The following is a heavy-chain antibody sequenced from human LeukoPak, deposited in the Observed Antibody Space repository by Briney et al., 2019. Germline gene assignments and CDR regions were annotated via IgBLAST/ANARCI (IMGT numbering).Heavy chain of an antibody. CDR3: AKDGSSGYYYFIPPSY. Sequence: PGGSLRLSCAASGFTFSSYGMHWVRQAPGKGLEWVAFIRYDGSNKYYADSVKGRFTISRDNSKNTLYLQMNSLRAEDTAVYYCAKDGSSGYYYFIPPSYWGQGTLVTVSS. V-gene: IGHV3-30*02. CDR1: GFTFSSYG. J-gene: IGHJ4*02. CDR2: IRYDGSNK. D-gene: IGHD3-22*01.